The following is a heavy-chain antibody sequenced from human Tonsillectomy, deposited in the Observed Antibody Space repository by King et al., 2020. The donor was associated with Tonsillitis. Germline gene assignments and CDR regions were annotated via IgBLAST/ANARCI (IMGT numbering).Heavy chain of an antibody. CDR2: ILYDGSNP. CDR1: GFTFSNYG. V-gene: IGHV3-33*08. D-gene: IGHD1-26*01. Sequence: VQLVESGGGVVQPGRSLTLSCAASGFTFSNYGMHWARQAPGKGLEWVALILYDGSNPSYADSVKGRFSISRDNSKNTLYLQMNSLRAEDTAVYYCARFPGGTYYFQEWGQGTLVTVSS. CDR3: ARFPGGTYYFQE. J-gene: IGHJ1*01.